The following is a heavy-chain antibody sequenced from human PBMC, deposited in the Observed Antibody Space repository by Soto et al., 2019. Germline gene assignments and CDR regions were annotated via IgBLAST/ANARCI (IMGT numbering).Heavy chain of an antibody. CDR2: ISSSSNTI. V-gene: IGHV3-48*02. CDR1: GFTFSSYS. D-gene: IGHD5-18*01. CDR3: ARVISMDLLLHTAPGY. J-gene: IGHJ4*02. Sequence: EVQLVESGGGLVQPGGSLRLSCAASGFTFSSYSINWVRQAPGKGLEWISYISSSSNTIYYADSVKGRFTISRDNAKYSLFLQMNSLRDEDTAVYYCARVISMDLLLHTAPGYWGQGTLVTVSS.